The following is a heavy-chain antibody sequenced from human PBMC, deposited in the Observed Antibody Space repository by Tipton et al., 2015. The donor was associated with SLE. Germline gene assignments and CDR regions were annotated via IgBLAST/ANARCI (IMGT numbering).Heavy chain of an antibody. CDR3: ARHQGGFDY. CDR1: GYSISSGYY. CDR2: IYHSGST. V-gene: IGHV4-38-2*01. J-gene: IGHJ4*02. Sequence: LRLSCAVSGYSISSGYYWGWIRQPPGKGLEWIGSIYHSGSTYYNPSLKSRVTISVDTSKNQFSLKRSSVTADDTAVYYCARHQGGFDYWGQGTLVTVAS.